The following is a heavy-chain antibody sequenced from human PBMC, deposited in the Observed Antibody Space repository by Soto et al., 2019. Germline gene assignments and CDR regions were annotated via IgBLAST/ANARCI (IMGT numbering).Heavy chain of an antibody. CDR3: AVTVDTAMAPYDY. CDR2: ISYDGSNK. D-gene: IGHD5-18*01. J-gene: IGHJ4*02. V-gene: IGHV3-30-3*01. Sequence: GGSLRLSCAASGFTFHSYSIHWVPPGPGKGLEWVAVISYDGSNKYYADSVKGRFTISRDNSKNTLYLQMNSLRAEDTAVYYCAVTVDTAMAPYDYWGQGTLVTVSS. CDR1: GFTFHSYS.